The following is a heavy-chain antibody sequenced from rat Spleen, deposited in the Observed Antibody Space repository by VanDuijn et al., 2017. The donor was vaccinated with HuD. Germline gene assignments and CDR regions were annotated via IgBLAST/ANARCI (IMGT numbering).Heavy chain of an antibody. D-gene: IGHD1-11*01. CDR3: ARHYGGYTLYVMDA. CDR2: ISTSGGST. CDR1: GFTFSNYD. J-gene: IGHJ4*01. Sequence: EVQLAETGGGLVQPGRSLKLSCVASGFTFSNYDMAWVRQAPTKGLEWVASISTSGGSTYYRDSVKGRFTVSRDNAKSTLYLQMDSLRSEDTATYYCARHYGGYTLYVMDAWGQGASVTVSS. V-gene: IGHV5-25*01.